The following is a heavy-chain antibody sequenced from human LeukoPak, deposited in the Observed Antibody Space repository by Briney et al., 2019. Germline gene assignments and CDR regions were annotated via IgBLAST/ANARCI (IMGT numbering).Heavy chain of an antibody. D-gene: IGHD4-17*01. J-gene: IGHJ3*02. CDR1: GYTFTSYA. V-gene: IGHV1-3*01. CDR3: ARVYGDYVDAFDI. CDR2: INAGSGIT. Sequence: APVKVSCKASGYTFTSYAMDWVRQAPGQSLEWMGWINAGSGITKYSQKFQGRVTITRDTSASTAYMELSSLRSEDTAVYYCARVYGDYVDAFDIWGQGTMVTVSS.